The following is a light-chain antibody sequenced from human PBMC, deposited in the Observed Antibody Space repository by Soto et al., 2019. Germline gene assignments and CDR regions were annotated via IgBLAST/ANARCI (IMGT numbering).Light chain of an antibody. Sequence: EIVLTQSPGTLSLSPGDRATLSCRASHSINTSFLAWFQQKPGQAPRLLIYAASTRATGIPDRFSGSASETDFTLTINRLEPEDSAVYYCQQFGISPRTFGQGTKLE. CDR3: QQFGISPRT. V-gene: IGKV3-20*01. J-gene: IGKJ2*01. CDR1: HSINTSF. CDR2: AAS.